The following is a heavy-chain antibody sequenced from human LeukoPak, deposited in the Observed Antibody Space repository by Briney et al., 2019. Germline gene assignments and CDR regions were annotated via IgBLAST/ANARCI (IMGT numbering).Heavy chain of an antibody. CDR1: GGSISGSSYY. CDR2: IYYSGST. J-gene: IGHJ4*02. Sequence: SETLSLTCTVSGGSISGSSYYWGWIRQPPGKGLEWIGSIYYSGSTYYNPSLKSRVTISVDTSKNQFFLKLNSVTAADTAVYYCARGRPYSGGYHLDYWGQGTLVTVSP. CDR3: ARGRPYSGGYHLDY. V-gene: IGHV4-39*02. D-gene: IGHD1-26*01.